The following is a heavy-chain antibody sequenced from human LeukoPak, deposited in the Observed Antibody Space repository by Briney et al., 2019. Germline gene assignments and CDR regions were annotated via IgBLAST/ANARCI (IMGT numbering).Heavy chain of an antibody. CDR2: ISGSGGST. CDR3: AKPSRVYVEWFAP. V-gene: IGHV3-23*01. D-gene: IGHD3-16*01. CDR1: GFTFSSYA. J-gene: IGHJ5*02. Sequence: GGSLRLSCAASGFTFSSYAMSWVRQAPGKGLEWVSAISGSGGSTYYADSVKGRFTISRDNSKNTLYLQMNSLRVDDTAVYYCAKPSRVYVEWFAPWGQETLVTVSS.